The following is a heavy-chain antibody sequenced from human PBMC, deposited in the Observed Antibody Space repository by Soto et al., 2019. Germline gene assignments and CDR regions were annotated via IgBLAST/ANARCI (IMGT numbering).Heavy chain of an antibody. Sequence: QVQLVQSGAEVKKPGASVKVSCKASGYTFTGYYIHWVRQAPGQGLEWTGWINPNSSGTNYAQKFQGRVTMTRDTSISTAYMELSNLRSDDTAVYYCARWEGRAVGNWIDPWGQGTLVTVSS. J-gene: IGHJ5*02. D-gene: IGHD1-26*01. CDR3: ARWEGRAVGNWIDP. V-gene: IGHV1-2*02. CDR1: GYTFTGYY. CDR2: INPNSSGT.